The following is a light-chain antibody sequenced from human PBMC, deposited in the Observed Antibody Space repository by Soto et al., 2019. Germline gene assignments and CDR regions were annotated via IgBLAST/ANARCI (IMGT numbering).Light chain of an antibody. CDR1: QSVSID. CDR2: GAS. J-gene: IGKJ1*01. Sequence: EIVMTQSPDTLSVSPGERATLSCRASQSVSIDLAWYQQTPGQAPRLLIYGASTRATGVPPTFSGSASGTDFTLTISTVEPEDFAVYFCQQYNNWPPVTFGQGTKVDI. V-gene: IGKV3-15*01. CDR3: QQYNNWPPVT.